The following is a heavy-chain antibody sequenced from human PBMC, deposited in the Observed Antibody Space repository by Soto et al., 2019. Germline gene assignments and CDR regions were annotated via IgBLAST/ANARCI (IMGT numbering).Heavy chain of an antibody. D-gene: IGHD2-21*02. CDR3: ARACGRDCHNGMDV. V-gene: IGHV4-31*03. Sequence: QVQLQESGPGLVKPSQTLSLTCTVSGGSISSGGYYWSWIRQHPGKGLEWIGYIYYSGSTYYNPSLTSRVSISVDTSKSRYSLKLSSGPAADTAVDYCARACGRDCHNGMDVWGRGTTVTVSS. CDR1: GGSISSGGYY. CDR2: IYYSGST. J-gene: IGHJ6*02.